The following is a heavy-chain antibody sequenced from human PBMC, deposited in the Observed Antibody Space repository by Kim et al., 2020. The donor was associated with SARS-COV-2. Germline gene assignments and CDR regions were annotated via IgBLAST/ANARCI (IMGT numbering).Heavy chain of an antibody. D-gene: IGHD2-15*01. V-gene: IGHV3-73*01. CDR3: TSGYCSGGTCYPQFDP. Sequence: GSLRLSCAAPGFTFSGSAMHWVRQAPGKGLEWVGRIKRKGYNYATAYAASVKGRFTISRDDSKNTAYLQMNSLKTEDTAVYYCTSGYCSGGTCYPQFDPWGQGTLVTVSS. J-gene: IGHJ5*02. CDR1: GFTFSGSA. CDR2: IKRKGYNYAT.